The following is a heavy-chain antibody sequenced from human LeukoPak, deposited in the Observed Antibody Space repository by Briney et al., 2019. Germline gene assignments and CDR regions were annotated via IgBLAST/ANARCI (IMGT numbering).Heavy chain of an antibody. V-gene: IGHV4-59*02. Sequence: SETLSLTCTVSGTTVSIDYWSWIRQPPGKGLEWVGSIHHSGSTNYNPSLKSRVTMSVDTSKNQFSLKLSSVTAADTAVYYCARDRGFRYWYFDLWGRGTLVTVSS. J-gene: IGHJ2*01. CDR2: IHHSGST. CDR3: ARDRGFRYWYFDL. CDR1: GTTVSIDY. D-gene: IGHD3-10*01.